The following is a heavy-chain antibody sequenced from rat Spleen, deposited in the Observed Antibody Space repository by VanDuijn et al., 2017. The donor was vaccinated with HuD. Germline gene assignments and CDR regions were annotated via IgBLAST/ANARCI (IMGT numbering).Heavy chain of an antibody. CDR1: GFTFSSFP. J-gene: IGHJ2*01. CDR2: IDSGGVNS. CDR3: ARGGGGFDY. D-gene: IGHD1-11*01. V-gene: IGHV5-46*01. Sequence: EVQLVESGGGLVQPGRSMKLSCAASGFTFSSFPMAWVRQAPTKGLEWVASIDSGGVNSFFRDSVKGRFTISRDNAKSTLYLQMDSLRSEDTATYYCARGGGGFDYWGQGVMVTVSS.